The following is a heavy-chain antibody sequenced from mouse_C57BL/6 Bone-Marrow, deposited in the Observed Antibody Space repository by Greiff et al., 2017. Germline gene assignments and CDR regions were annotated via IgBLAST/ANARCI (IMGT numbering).Heavy chain of an antibody. J-gene: IGHJ3*01. CDR2: ISSGSSTI. D-gene: IGHD1-1*01. V-gene: IGHV5-17*01. CDR1: GFTFSDYG. Sequence: EVQRVESGGGLVKPGGSLKLSCAASGFTFSDYGMHWVRQAPEKGLEWVAYISSGSSTIYYADTVKGRFTISRDNAKNTLFLQMTSLRSEDTAMYYCARRSYGGSSYGFAYWGQGTLVTVSA. CDR3: ARRSYGGSSYGFAY.